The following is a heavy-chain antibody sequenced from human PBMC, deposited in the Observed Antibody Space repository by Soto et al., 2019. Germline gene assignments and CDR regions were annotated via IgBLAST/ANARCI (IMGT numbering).Heavy chain of an antibody. CDR3: ARDHRQWMEKEGFDY. J-gene: IGHJ4*02. CDR2: IIPTFGTA. Sequence: GASVKVSCRASGGTFSSYAISWVRQAPGQGLEWMGGIIPTFGTANYAQKFQGRVTITADESTSTAYMGLSSLRSEDTAVYYCARDHRQWMEKEGFDYLGQRTLVPFSS. CDR1: GGTFSSYA. D-gene: IGHD6-19*01. V-gene: IGHV1-69*13.